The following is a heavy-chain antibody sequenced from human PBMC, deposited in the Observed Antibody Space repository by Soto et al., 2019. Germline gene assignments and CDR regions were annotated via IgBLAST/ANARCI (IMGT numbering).Heavy chain of an antibody. CDR2: ISYDGSNK. CDR3: ARDGGYYDFWSGYSDVNYFDY. D-gene: IGHD3-3*01. CDR1: GFTFSSYA. Sequence: GGSLRLSCAASGFTFSSYAMHWVRQAPGKGLEWVAVISYDGSNKYYADSVKGRFTISRDNSKNTLYLQMNSLRAEDTAVYYCARDGGYYDFWSGYSDVNYFDYWGQGTLVTVS. V-gene: IGHV3-30-3*01. J-gene: IGHJ4*02.